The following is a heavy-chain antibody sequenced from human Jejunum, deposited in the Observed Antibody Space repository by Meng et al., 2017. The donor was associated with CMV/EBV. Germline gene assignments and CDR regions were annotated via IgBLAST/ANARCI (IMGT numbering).Heavy chain of an antibody. CDR3: ARLARFDY. V-gene: IGHV3-74*01. J-gene: IGHJ4*02. Sequence: LSCAASSVSFSRCWLHWARQFPGRGLVWVSRTNENGRITDYADSVRCRVPIYRDNAKNTRDLQMNSLRADDTAVYFCARLARFDYSRQGALVTVSS. CDR2: TNENGRIT. CDR1: SVSFSRCW.